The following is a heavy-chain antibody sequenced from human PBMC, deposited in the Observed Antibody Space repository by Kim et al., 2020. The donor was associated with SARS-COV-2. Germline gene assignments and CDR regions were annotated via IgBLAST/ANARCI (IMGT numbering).Heavy chain of an antibody. CDR3: ARHQRYSSGWLGAFYY. CDR2: ASYIGNT. CDR1: GGSLSSSSYY. D-gene: IGHD6-19*01. J-gene: IGHJ6*01. V-gene: IGHV4-39*01. Sequence: SETLSLTCTVSGGSLSSSSYYWGWIRQPPGKGLEWIGTASYIGNTYYNPSLKSRVTISVDTSTNQFSLKLGSVTAADADVYYCARHQRYSSGWLGAFYY.